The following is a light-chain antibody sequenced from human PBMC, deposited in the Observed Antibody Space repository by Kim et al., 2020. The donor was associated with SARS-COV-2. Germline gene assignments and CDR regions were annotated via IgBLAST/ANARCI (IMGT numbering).Light chain of an antibody. CDR3: SSYAGSNTWV. J-gene: IGLJ3*02. V-gene: IGLV2-8*01. Sequence: QSALTQPPSASGSPGQSVTISCTGTSSDVGTHNYVSWYQQHPGKAPKLMLYEVSKRPSGVPDCFSGSKSGNTASLTVSGLQAEDEADYYCSSYAGSNTWVFGGGTQLTVL. CDR1: SSDVGTHNY. CDR2: EVS.